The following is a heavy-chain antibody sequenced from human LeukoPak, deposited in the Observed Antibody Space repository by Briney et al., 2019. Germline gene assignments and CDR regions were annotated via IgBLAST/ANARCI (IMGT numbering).Heavy chain of an antibody. CDR1: GFTVSSNY. CDR3: ARDRGIAAAGLFGY. V-gene: IGHV3-66*01. J-gene: IGHJ4*02. Sequence: PGGSLRLSCAASGFTVSSNYMSWVRQVPGQGLEWVSVIYSGGSTYYAGSVKGRFTISRDNSKNTLYLQMNSLRAEDTAVYYCARDRGIAAAGLFGYWGQGTLLTVSS. D-gene: IGHD6-13*01. CDR2: IYSGGST.